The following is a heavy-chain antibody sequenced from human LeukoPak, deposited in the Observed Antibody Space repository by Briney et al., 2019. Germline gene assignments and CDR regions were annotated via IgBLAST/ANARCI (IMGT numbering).Heavy chain of an antibody. CDR3: ARWSGVVGTARGWYFDL. Sequence: SETLSLTCTVSGGSISGSSYYWGWIRQPPGKGLEWIGEIYHSGSTNYNPSLRSRVTISVDKSKNQFSLKLSSVTAADTAVYYFARWSGVVGTARGWYFDLWGRGTLVTVSS. V-gene: IGHV4-39*07. J-gene: IGHJ2*01. CDR2: IYHSGST. D-gene: IGHD1-26*01. CDR1: GGSISGSSYY.